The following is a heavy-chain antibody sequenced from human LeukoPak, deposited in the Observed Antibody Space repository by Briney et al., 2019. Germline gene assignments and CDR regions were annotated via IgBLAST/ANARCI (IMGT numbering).Heavy chain of an antibody. D-gene: IGHD3-22*01. V-gene: IGHV4-59*01. CDR2: IYYSGST. Sequence: SETLSLTCTVSGGSLSSYYWSWLRQPPGKGLEWIGYIYYSGSTNYNPSLTSRVTISVDTSKNQFSLKLSSVTAADTAVYYCARERVDSSGYYFDYWGQGTLVTVSS. CDR1: GGSLSSYY. CDR3: ARERVDSSGYYFDY. J-gene: IGHJ4*02.